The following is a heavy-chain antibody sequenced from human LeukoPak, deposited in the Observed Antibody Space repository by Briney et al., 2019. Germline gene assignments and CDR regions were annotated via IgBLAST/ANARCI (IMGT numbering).Heavy chain of an antibody. J-gene: IGHJ4*02. V-gene: IGHV3-23*01. CDR2: ISASGGST. Sequence: GGSLRLSCAASGFTFSTYAMPWVRQAPGKGLEWVSGISASGGSTFYADSVKGRFTISKDNSKNTLFLQMNSLRREDTAMYYCAKASDRYYFDYWGQGTPVTVSS. D-gene: IGHD2-21*01. CDR3: AKASDRYYFDY. CDR1: GFTFSTYA.